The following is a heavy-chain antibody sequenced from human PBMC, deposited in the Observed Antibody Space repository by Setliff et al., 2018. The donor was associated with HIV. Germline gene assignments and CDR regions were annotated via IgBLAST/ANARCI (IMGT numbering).Heavy chain of an antibody. CDR2: IYTSGNT. CDR1: GGSISRGSYY. V-gene: IGHV4-61*02. D-gene: IGHD3-10*01. J-gene: IGHJ4*02. Sequence: PSETLSLTCTVSGGSISRGSYYLTWIRQPAGKGLEWIGRIYTSGNTNYNPSLKSRVTISVDTSKNQFSLKLSSVTAPDTAVYYCAREGGFGEPIDYWGQGTLVTVSS. CDR3: AREGGFGEPIDY.